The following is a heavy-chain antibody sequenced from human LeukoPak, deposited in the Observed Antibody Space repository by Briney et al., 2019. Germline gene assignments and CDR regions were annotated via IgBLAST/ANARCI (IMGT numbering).Heavy chain of an antibody. CDR1: GYTFTGYH. CDR3: AGVGGSSVLYSGFDP. V-gene: IGHV1-2*02. J-gene: IGHJ5*02. CDR2: INPNSGGT. D-gene: IGHD3-16*01. Sequence: ASVKVSCKASGYTFTGYHMHWVRQAPGQGLEWMGWINPNSGGTNYAQKFQGRVTMTRDTSISTAYMELSRLRSDDTAVYYCAGVGGSSVLYSGFDPWGQGTLVTVSS.